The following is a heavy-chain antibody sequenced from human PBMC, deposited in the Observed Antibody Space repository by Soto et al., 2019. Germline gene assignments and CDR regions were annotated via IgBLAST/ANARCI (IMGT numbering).Heavy chain of an antibody. CDR2: VYHSGTT. Sequence: SETLSLTCAVSGGSISSSKLWSWFCQPPGKGLEWIGEVYHSGTTNYNPSLKSRVTISVDKSKNQFSLKLRSVTAADTAVYYCASGGQWLPHDYWGQGTLVTGSS. CDR1: GGSISSSKL. J-gene: IGHJ4*02. D-gene: IGHD6-19*01. V-gene: IGHV4-4*02. CDR3: ASGGQWLPHDY.